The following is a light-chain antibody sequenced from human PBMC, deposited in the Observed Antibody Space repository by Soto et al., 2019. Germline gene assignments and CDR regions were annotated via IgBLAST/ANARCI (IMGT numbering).Light chain of an antibody. CDR1: HDISSV. CDR2: DAS. Sequence: AIQLTQSPSSLSAFVGDRVTITCRASHDISSVLAWYQQKPGRAPKLLIYDASKLQSGVPSRFSGSGYGTDFTLTISSLQPEDFATYSCQQFNNYPRTFGQGTKVEIK. V-gene: IGKV1D-13*01. CDR3: QQFNNYPRT. J-gene: IGKJ1*01.